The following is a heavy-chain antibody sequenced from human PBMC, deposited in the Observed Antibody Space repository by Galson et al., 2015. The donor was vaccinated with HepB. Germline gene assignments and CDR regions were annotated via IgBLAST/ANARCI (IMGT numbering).Heavy chain of an antibody. D-gene: IGHD2-15*01. V-gene: IGHV5-10-1*01. CDR3: ARPTLCSGGSCYYGMDV. CDR1: GYSFTSYW. Sequence: QSGAEVKKPGESLRISCKGSGYSFTSYWISWVRQMPGKGLEWMGRIDPSDSYTNYSPSFQGHVTISADKSISTAYLQWSSLKASDTAMYYCARPTLCSGGSCYYGMDVWGQGTTVTVSS. J-gene: IGHJ6*02. CDR2: IDPSDSYT.